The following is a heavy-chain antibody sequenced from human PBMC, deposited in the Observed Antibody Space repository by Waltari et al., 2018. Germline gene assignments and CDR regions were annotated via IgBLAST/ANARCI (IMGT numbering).Heavy chain of an antibody. CDR1: GGSISSYY. V-gene: IGHV4-4*07. D-gene: IGHD3-3*01. CDR3: ARDRGDYDYLYYFDY. Sequence: QVQLQESGPGLVKPSETLSLTCTVSGGSISSYYWSWIRQPAGKGLEWIGRSYTSGSTNYNPSLKSRVTMSVDTSKNQFSLKLSSVTAADTAVYYCARDRGDYDYLYYFDYWGQGTLVTVSS. CDR2: SYTSGST. J-gene: IGHJ4*02.